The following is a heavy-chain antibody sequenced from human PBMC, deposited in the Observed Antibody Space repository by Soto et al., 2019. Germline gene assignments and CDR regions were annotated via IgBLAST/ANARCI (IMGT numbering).Heavy chain of an antibody. CDR3: ARHASAAAGTVDY. D-gene: IGHD6-13*01. Sequence: QLQLQESGPGLVKPSETLSLTCTVSGGSISSSSYYWGWIRQPPGKGLEWIGSIYYSGSTYYNPSLKSRVTISVDTSKNQFSLKLSSVTAADTAVYYCARHASAAAGTVDYWGQGTLVTVSS. J-gene: IGHJ4*02. CDR1: GGSISSSSYY. V-gene: IGHV4-39*01. CDR2: IYYSGST.